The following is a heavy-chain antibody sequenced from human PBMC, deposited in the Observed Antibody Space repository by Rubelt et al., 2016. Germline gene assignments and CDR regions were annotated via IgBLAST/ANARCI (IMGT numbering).Heavy chain of an antibody. V-gene: IGHV3-30*04. J-gene: IGHJ4*02. CDR3: TTSPRRGATRYYFDY. Sequence: GLEWVAVISYDGSNKYYADSVKGRFTISRDNSKNTLYLLMNSLKTEDTAVYYCTTSPRRGATRYYFDYWGQGTLVTVSS. D-gene: IGHD1-26*01. CDR2: ISYDGSNK.